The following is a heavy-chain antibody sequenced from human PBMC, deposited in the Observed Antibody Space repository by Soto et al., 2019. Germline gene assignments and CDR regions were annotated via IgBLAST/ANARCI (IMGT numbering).Heavy chain of an antibody. CDR1: GFTFSKFA. Sequence: QLLESGGGLVQPGGSLRLSCAASGFTFSKFALSWVRQAPGKGLEWVSGISGRDGSTYYADSVKGRFTISRDNSWNTLDQEMVSLRAEDSAVYYCAKEESHFRGNYQSFVSWGQGTLVTVSS. V-gene: IGHV3-23*01. CDR2: ISGRDGST. CDR3: AKEESHFRGNYQSFVS. J-gene: IGHJ4*02. D-gene: IGHD3-10*01.